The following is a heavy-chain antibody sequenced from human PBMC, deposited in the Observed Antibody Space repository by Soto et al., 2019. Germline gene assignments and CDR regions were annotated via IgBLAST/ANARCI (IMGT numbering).Heavy chain of an antibody. Sequence: QVQLVESGGGVVQPGRSLRLSCAASGFTFSTYGMYWVRQAPGKGLEWVAVISYDGSNKYYADSMKGRFTISRDNPKNTLYLQMNSLRAEDTAVYYCAKGRLGPVEMAPFDYWGQGTLVTVSS. CDR1: GFTFSTYG. V-gene: IGHV3-30*18. CDR2: ISYDGSNK. D-gene: IGHD3-16*01. CDR3: AKGRLGPVEMAPFDY. J-gene: IGHJ4*02.